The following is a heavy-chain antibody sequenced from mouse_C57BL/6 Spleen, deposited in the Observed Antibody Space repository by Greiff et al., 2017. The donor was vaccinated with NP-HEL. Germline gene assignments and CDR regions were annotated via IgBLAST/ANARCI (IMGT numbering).Heavy chain of an antibody. D-gene: IGHD3-2*02. J-gene: IGHJ2*01. CDR3: ARGTAQATDFDY. CDR2: INPNNGGT. V-gene: IGHV1-18*01. CDR1: GYTFTDYN. Sequence: VHVKQSGPELVKPGASVKIPCKASGYTFTDYNMDWVKQSHGKSLEWIGDINPNNGGTIYNQKFKGKATLTVDKSSSTAYMELRSLTSEDTAVYYCARGTAQATDFDYWGQGTTLTVSS.